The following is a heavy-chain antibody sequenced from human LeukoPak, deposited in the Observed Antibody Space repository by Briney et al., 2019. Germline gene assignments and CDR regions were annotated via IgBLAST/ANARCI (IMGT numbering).Heavy chain of an antibody. D-gene: IGHD3-16*01. V-gene: IGHV3-23*01. CDR3: AKDPNDYVWGSYARLRFDY. J-gene: IGHJ4*02. CDR2: ISGSGGST. CDR1: GFTFSSYA. Sequence: GGSLRLSCAASGFTFSSYAMSWVRQAPGKGLEWVSAISGSGGSTYHADSVKGRFTISRDNSKNTLYLQMNSLRAEDTAVYYCAKDPNDYVWGSYARLRFDYWGQGTLVTVSS.